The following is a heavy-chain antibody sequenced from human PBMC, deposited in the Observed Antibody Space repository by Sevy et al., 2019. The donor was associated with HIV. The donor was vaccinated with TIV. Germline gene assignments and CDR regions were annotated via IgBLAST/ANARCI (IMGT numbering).Heavy chain of an antibody. CDR2: IYHSETT. Sequence: SETLSLTYTVSGGSISRYYWSWIRQPPGKGLEWVGYIYHSETTNYNPSLKSRVTISGDTSKNQFSLKLSSVTAADTAVYYCARVFCSGSSCYSGGAFDIWGRGTMVTVSS. CDR1: GGSISRYY. CDR3: ARVFCSGSSCYSGGAFDI. V-gene: IGHV4-59*01. J-gene: IGHJ3*02. D-gene: IGHD2-15*01.